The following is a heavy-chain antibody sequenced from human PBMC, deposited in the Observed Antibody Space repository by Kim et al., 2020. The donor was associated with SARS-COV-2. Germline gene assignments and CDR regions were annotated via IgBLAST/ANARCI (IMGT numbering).Heavy chain of an antibody. CDR1: GGSFSGYY. J-gene: IGHJ6*02. D-gene: IGHD3-9*01. V-gene: IGHV4-34*01. CDR3: ARGCPGYRYYYYYYGMDV. Sequence: SETLSLTCAVYGGSFSGYYWSWIRQPPGKGLEWIGEINHSGSTNYNPSLKSRVTISVDTSKNQFSLKLSSVTAADTAVYYCARGCPGYRYYYYYYGMDVWGQGTTVTVSS. CDR2: INHSGST.